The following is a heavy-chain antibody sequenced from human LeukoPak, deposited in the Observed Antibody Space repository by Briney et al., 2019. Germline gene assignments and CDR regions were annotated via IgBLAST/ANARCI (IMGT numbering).Heavy chain of an antibody. D-gene: IGHD3-22*01. CDR2: ISDSGGGT. CDR1: GITLSNYG. CDR3: AKRGVVIRVILVGFHKEAYYFDS. J-gene: IGHJ4*02. V-gene: IGHV3-23*01. Sequence: GGSLRLSCAVSGITLSNYGMSWVRQAPGKGREWVAGISDSGGGTNYADSVKGRFTISRDSPRNTLYLQMNSLRPEDTAVYFCAKRGVVIRVILVGFHKEAYYFDSWGQGALVTVSS.